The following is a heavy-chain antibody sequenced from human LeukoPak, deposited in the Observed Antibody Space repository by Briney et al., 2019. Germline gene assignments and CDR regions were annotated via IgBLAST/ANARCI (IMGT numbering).Heavy chain of an antibody. CDR2: IGNNGGST. CDR1: GFTFSSYV. CDR3: VKPGRLSSGPDY. Sequence: GGSLRLSCSASGFTFSSYVMHWVSQAPGKGLEYVSAIGNNGGSTYYADSVKGRFIISRDNSRNTLYLQMSSLRVEDTAVYYCVKPGRLSSGPDYWGQGTLVTVSS. J-gene: IGHJ4*02. V-gene: IGHV3-64D*06. D-gene: IGHD6-19*01.